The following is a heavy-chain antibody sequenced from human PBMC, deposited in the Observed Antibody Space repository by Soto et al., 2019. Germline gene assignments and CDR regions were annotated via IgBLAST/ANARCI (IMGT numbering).Heavy chain of an antibody. Sequence: QVQLQQWGAGLLKPSETLSLTCAVYGGSFSGYYWSWIRQPPGKGLEWIGEINHSGSTNYNPSLKSRVTLSVDTSKNQFSLKLSSVTAADTAVSYCPRFGSGPEGYWGQGTLVTVSS. J-gene: IGHJ4*02. CDR3: PRFGSGPEGY. D-gene: IGHD3-10*01. CDR1: GGSFSGYY. V-gene: IGHV4-34*01. CDR2: INHSGST.